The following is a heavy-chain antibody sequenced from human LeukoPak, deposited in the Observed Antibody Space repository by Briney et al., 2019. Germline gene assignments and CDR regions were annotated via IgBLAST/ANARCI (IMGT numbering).Heavy chain of an antibody. Sequence: SVKVSCKASGYTFTSYGISWVRQAPGQGLEWMGGIIPIFGTANYAQKFQGRVTITADESTSTAYMELSSLRSEDTAVYYCARDSAPLSYYGSGSYPSTDYWGQGTLVTVSS. V-gene: IGHV1-69*13. CDR1: GYTFTSYG. D-gene: IGHD3-10*01. CDR3: ARDSAPLSYYGSGSYPSTDY. CDR2: IIPIFGTA. J-gene: IGHJ4*02.